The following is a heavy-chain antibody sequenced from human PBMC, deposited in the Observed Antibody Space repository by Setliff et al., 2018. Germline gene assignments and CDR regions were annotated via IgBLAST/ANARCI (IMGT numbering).Heavy chain of an antibody. J-gene: IGHJ4*02. V-gene: IGHV4-4*07. Sequence: SSETLSLTCTVSGGSINNYYWSWIRQPAGKGLEWIGRVYSNVGTNFNPSLKSRVTMSVDASKNQISLKLMSVTAADTAMYYCARGRNVAARLLDSWGQGTLVTVPQ. CDR1: GGSINNYY. CDR3: ARGRNVAARLLDS. D-gene: IGHD6-6*01. CDR2: VYSNVGT.